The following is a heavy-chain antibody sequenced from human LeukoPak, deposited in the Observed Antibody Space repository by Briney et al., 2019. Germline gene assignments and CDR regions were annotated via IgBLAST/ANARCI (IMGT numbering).Heavy chain of an antibody. J-gene: IGHJ4*02. V-gene: IGHV5-10-1*01. CDR1: GYSFTSYW. D-gene: IGHD6-19*01. Sequence: GESLKISCKGSGYSFTSYWISWVRQMPGKGLEWMGRIDPSDSYTNYSPSFQGHVTISADKSISTAYLQWSSLKASDTAMYYCASVGGGGSGWGRLDGFDYWGQGTLVTVSS. CDR3: ASVGGGGSGWGRLDGFDY. CDR2: IDPSDSYT.